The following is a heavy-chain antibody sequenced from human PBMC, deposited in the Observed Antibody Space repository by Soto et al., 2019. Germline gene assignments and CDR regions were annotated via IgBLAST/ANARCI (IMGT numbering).Heavy chain of an antibody. CDR1: GYSFTTYG. Sequence: ASVKVSCKASGYSFTTYGISWVRQAPGQGLEWMGWISGYNGNTNYAQSLQGRVTMTTDTSTSTAYMELRSLRSDDTAVYYCASSPVTVIYYAMDVWGQGTTVTVSS. CDR2: ISGYNGNT. V-gene: IGHV1-18*01. CDR3: ASSPVTVIYYAMDV. D-gene: IGHD2-21*02. J-gene: IGHJ6*02.